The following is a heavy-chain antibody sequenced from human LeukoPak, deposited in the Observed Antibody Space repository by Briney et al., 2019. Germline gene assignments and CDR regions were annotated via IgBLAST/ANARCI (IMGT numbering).Heavy chain of an antibody. J-gene: IGHJ4*02. Sequence: GGSLRLSCAASGFTFSSYAMSWVRQAPGEGLEWVSAISGSGGSTYYADSVKGRFTISRDNSKNTLYLQMNSLGAEDTAVYYCAKDQSSGYCFDYWGQGTLVTVSS. CDR1: GFTFSSYA. D-gene: IGHD5-12*01. V-gene: IGHV3-23*01. CDR3: AKDQSSGYCFDY. CDR2: ISGSGGST.